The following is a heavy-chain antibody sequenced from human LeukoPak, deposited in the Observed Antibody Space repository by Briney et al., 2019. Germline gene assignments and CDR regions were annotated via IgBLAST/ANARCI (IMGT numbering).Heavy chain of an antibody. Sequence: PSETLSLXCTVSGGSISSGDYYWSWIRQPPGKGLEWIGYIYYSGSTYYNPSLKSRVTISVDTSKNQFSLKLSSVTAADTAVYYCARTYCSSTSCYTFDYWGQGTLVTVSS. V-gene: IGHV4-30-4*08. CDR3: ARTYCSSTSCYTFDY. CDR2: IYYSGST. CDR1: GGSISSGDYY. D-gene: IGHD2-2*02. J-gene: IGHJ4*02.